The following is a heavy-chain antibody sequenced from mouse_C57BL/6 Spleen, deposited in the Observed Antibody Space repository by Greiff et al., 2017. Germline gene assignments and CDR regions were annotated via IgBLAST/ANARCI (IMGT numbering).Heavy chain of an antibody. V-gene: IGHV1-53*01. Sequence: VQLQQPGPELVKPGASVKLSCKASGYTFTSYWMNWVKQRPGQGLEWIGNINPSNGGTNYNEKFKSKATLTVDKSSSTAYMQLSSLTSVDSAVYDCANHYSILGFAYWGQGTLVTVSA. D-gene: IGHD2-5*01. J-gene: IGHJ3*01. CDR1: GYTFTSYW. CDR2: INPSNGGT. CDR3: ANHYSILGFAY.